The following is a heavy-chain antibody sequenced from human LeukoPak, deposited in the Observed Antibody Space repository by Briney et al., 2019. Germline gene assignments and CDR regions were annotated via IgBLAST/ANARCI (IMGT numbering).Heavy chain of an antibody. J-gene: IGHJ4*02. V-gene: IGHV4-39*01. CDR1: GGSISSSSYY. D-gene: IGHD2-2*01. CDR2: IYYSGST. CDR3: ARQGYPLRYFFDY. Sequence: PSETLSLTCTVSGGSISSSSYYWGWIRQPPGKGLEWIGSIYYSGSTYYNPSLKSRVTISVDTSKNQFSLKLSSVTAADTAVYYCARQGYPLRYFFDYWGQGTLVTVSS.